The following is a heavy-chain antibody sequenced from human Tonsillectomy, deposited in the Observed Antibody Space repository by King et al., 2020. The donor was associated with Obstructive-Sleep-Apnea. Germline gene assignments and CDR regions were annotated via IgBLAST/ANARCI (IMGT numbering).Heavy chain of an antibody. V-gene: IGHV3-74*01. J-gene: IGHJ4*02. D-gene: IGHD4-17*01. CDR3: ARVGCSRYGDTHYFDY. CDR1: GFTFSSYW. CDR2: INSDGSST. Sequence: VQLVESGGGLVQPGGSLRLSCAASGFTFSSYWMHWVRQAPGKGLVWVSRINSDGSSTSYADSVKGRFTISRDNAKNTLYLQMNSLRAEDTAVYYCARVGCSRYGDTHYFDYWGQGTLVTVSS.